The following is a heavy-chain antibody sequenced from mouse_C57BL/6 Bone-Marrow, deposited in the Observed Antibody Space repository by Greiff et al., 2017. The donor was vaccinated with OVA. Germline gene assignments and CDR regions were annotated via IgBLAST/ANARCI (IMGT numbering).Heavy chain of an antibody. V-gene: IGHV1-64*01. CDR3: ARGTVVAPMDY. J-gene: IGHJ4*01. CDR1: GYTFTRYW. CDR2: IPPNSGST. D-gene: IGHD1-1*01. Sequence: QVQLQQPGAELVQPGASVKLSCKASGYTFTRYWMHWVKQRPGPGLEWIGMIPPNSGSTNYNEKFKGKATLTVDKSSSTAYMQLSSLTSEDSAVYYCARGTVVAPMDYWGQGTSVTVSS.